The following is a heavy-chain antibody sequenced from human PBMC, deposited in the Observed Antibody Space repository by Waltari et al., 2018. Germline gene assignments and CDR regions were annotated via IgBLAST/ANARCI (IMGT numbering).Heavy chain of an antibody. CDR3: ARTGYCSSTSCSAGWFDP. Sequence: QVQLQQWGAGLLKPSETLSLTCAVYGGSFSGYYWSWIRQPPGKGLEWIGEINQRRSTNYHPSLKSRVTISVDTSKNQFSLKLSSVTAADTAVYYCARTGYCSSTSCSAGWFDPWGQGTLVTVSS. CDR2: INQRRST. V-gene: IGHV4-34*01. CDR1: GGSFSGYY. J-gene: IGHJ5*02. D-gene: IGHD2-2*01.